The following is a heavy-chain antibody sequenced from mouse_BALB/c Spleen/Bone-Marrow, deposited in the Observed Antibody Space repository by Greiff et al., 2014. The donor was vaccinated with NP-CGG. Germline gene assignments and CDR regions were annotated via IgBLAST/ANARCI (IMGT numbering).Heavy chain of an antibody. CDR2: IDPANGNT. V-gene: IGHV14-3*02. D-gene: IGHD2-14*01. J-gene: IGHJ4*01. CDR1: GFNFKDTY. Sequence: EVQLVESGAELVKPGASVKLSCTASGFNFKDTYMHWVKQRPEQGLEWIGRIDPANGNTKYDPKFQGKTTITADTSSNTAYLRLNSLTPEDTAVYYCAQGYDWAMDYWGQGTSVTVSS. CDR3: AQGYDWAMDY.